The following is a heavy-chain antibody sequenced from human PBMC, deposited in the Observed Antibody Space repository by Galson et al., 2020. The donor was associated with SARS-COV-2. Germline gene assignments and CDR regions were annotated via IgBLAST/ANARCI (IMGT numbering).Heavy chain of an antibody. J-gene: IGHJ3*02. CDR2: IYYSGST. CDR3: ARDRAPRYYDFWSGYDPAFDI. Sequence: TSETLSLTCTVSGGSISSGDYYWSWIRQPPGKGLEWIGYIYYSGSTYYNPSLKSRVTISVDTSKNQFSLKLSSVTAADTAVYYCARDRAPRYYDFWSGYDPAFDIWGQGTMVTVSS. D-gene: IGHD3-3*01. CDR1: GGSISSGDYY. V-gene: IGHV4-30-4*01.